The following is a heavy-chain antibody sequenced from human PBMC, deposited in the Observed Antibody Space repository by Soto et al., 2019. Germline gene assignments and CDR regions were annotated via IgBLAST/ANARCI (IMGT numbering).Heavy chain of an antibody. J-gene: IGHJ6*03. CDR2: ISGSGGST. V-gene: IGHV3-23*01. CDR1: GFTFSSYA. Sequence: GGSLRLSCAASGFTFSSYAMSWVRQAPGKGLEWVSAISGSGGSTYYADSVKGRFTISRDNSKNTLYLQMNSLRAEDTAVYYCAKVNFVNPIYYYYMDVWGKGTTVTVSS. CDR3: AKVNFVNPIYYYYMDV. D-gene: IGHD3-9*01.